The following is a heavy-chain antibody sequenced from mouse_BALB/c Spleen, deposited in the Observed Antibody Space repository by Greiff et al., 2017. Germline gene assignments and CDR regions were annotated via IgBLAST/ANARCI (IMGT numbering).Heavy chain of an antibody. D-gene: IGHD2-2*01. CDR2: INPDSSTI. Sequence: DVQLQESGGGLVQPGGSLKLSCAASGFDFSRYRMSWVRQAPGKGLEWIGEINPDSSTINYTPSLKDKFIISRDNAKNTLYLQMSKVRSEDTALYYCATIYYGYDERFAYWGQGTLVTVSA. CDR3: ATIYYGYDERFAY. J-gene: IGHJ3*01. V-gene: IGHV4-1*02. CDR1: GFDFSRYR.